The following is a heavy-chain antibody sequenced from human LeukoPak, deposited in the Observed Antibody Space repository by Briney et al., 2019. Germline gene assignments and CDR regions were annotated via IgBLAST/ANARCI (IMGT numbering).Heavy chain of an antibody. CDR1: GFTFSSYA. CDR3: ARVGPIDYGNYPYSFDS. Sequence: PGRSLRLSCAASGFTFSSYAMHWVRQAPGKGLEWVAVISYDGSNKYYADSVKARFTISRDNSKNTLYLQMNSLRAEDTAVYYCARVGPIDYGNYPYSFDSGAQGTLATVSP. D-gene: IGHD4-11*01. J-gene: IGHJ4*02. V-gene: IGHV3-30-3*01. CDR2: ISYDGSNK.